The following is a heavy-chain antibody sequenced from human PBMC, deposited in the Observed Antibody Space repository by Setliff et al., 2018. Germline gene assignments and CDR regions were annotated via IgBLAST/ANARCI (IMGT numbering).Heavy chain of an antibody. CDR1: GGSFSGYY. CDR3: ARQPYSTTYYYYYYYMDV. Sequence: PSETLSLTCAVYGGSFSGYYWSWIRQPPGKGLEWIGEINHTGSTNYSPSLKSRVTISVDTSKNLFSLNLNSVTAADTAVYYCARQPYSTTYYYYYYYMDVWGKGTTVTVSS. V-gene: IGHV4-34*01. D-gene: IGHD6-13*01. J-gene: IGHJ6*03. CDR2: INHTGST.